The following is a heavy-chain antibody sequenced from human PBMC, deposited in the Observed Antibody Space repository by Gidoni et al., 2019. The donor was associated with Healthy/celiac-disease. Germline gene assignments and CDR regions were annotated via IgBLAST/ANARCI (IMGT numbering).Heavy chain of an antibody. CDR1: GFTFSSYR. CDR2: ISSSSSTI. Sequence: EVQLVESGGGLVQPGGSLSLSCAASGFTFSSYRMNWVRQAPGKGLEWVSYISSSSSTIYYADSVKGRFTISRDNAKNSLYLQMNSLRDEDTAVYYCARDHGVSITSYYYYGMDVWGQGTTVTVSS. J-gene: IGHJ6*02. D-gene: IGHD3-3*01. V-gene: IGHV3-48*02. CDR3: ARDHGVSITSYYYYGMDV.